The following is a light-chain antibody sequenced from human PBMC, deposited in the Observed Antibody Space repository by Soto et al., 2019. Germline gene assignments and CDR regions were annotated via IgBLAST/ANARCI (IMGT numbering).Light chain of an antibody. CDR2: AAS. CDR1: QDISTY. V-gene: IGKV1-9*01. CDR3: QHLHSYPLT. J-gene: IGKJ4*01. Sequence: DIQLTQSPSFLSTSVGDRVTITCRASQDISTYLAWYQQEPGKAPTLLIYAASTLQSGVPSRFSGSGSGTEFTLTINSLQPEDFATYYCQHLHSYPLTFGGGTKVEIK.